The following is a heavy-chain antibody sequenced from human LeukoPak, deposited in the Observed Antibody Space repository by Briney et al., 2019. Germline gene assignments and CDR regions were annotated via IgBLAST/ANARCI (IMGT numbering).Heavy chain of an antibody. J-gene: IGHJ4*02. CDR2: ISYDGSNK. CDR3: AKELHGLDY. CDR1: GFTFSSYG. V-gene: IGHV3-30*18. Sequence: GRSLRLSCAASGFTFSSYGIHWVRRAPGKGLEWVAVISYDGSNKYYADSVKGRFTISRDNSKNTLYLQMNSLRAEDTAVYYCAKELHGLDYWGQGTPVTVSS.